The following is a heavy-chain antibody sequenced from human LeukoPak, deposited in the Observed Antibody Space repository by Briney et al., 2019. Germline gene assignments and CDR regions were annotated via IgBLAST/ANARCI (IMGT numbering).Heavy chain of an antibody. CDR1: GFTFGTYG. Sequence: GGSLRLSCGASGFTFGTYGMSWVRQAPGKGLEWVANINHDGRKKCYVASVKGRFTISRDNAKNLLYLQMNSLRPEDTAVYYCATVTSYRVDYWGQGTLVTVSS. V-gene: IGHV3-7*01. CDR3: ATVTSYRVDY. CDR2: INHDGRKK. J-gene: IGHJ4*02. D-gene: IGHD1-1*01.